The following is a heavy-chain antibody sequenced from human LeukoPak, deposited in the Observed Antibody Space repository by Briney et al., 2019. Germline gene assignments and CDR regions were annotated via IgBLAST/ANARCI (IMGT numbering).Heavy chain of an antibody. CDR1: GGSISSYY. D-gene: IGHD1-26*01. Sequence: SETLSFTCTVSGGSISSYYWSWIRQPPGKGLEWIGYIYYSGSTNYNPSLKSRVTISVDTPKNQFSLKLSSVTAADTAVYYCARDSGSYAREFDYWGQGTLVTVSS. CDR3: ARDSGSYAREFDY. J-gene: IGHJ4*02. V-gene: IGHV4-59*01. CDR2: IYYSGST.